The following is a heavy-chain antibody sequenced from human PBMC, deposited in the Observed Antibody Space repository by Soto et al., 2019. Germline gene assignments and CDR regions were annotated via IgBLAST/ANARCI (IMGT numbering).Heavy chain of an antibody. Sequence: QVQFVQSGAEVKKPGASVKVSCKASGYIFTNYAMHWVRQAPGQRLEWMGWINAGNGNTKYSQRFQGRVTITRDTYASTAYMELSSLRSEDTAVYYCARGPGGPDGPGDYWGQGTLVTVSS. J-gene: IGHJ4*02. CDR1: GYIFTNYA. D-gene: IGHD2-15*01. CDR3: ARGPGGPDGPGDY. CDR2: INAGNGNT. V-gene: IGHV1-3*01.